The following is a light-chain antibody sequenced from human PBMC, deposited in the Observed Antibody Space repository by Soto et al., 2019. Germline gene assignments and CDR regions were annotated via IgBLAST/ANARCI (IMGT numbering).Light chain of an antibody. J-gene: IGKJ2*01. CDR3: QHYNNWPHT. CDR1: ESVSSH. Sequence: ERVMTQSPATLSVSPGERATLSCRASESVSSHLAWYQQKPGLSPRLLIYGASTRATGVPARFIGSGSGTEFTLTISSLQSEDFAIYYCQHYNNWPHTFGQGTKLEIK. CDR2: GAS. V-gene: IGKV3-15*01.